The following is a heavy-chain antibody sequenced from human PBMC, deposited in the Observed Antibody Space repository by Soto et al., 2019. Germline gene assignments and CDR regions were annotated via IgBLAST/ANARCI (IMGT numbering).Heavy chain of an antibody. J-gene: IGHJ4*02. CDR2: IIPIFGTA. V-gene: IGHV1-69*13. CDR3: ARASGYYDSSGYPQGPLQFDY. CDR1: GGTFSSYA. D-gene: IGHD3-22*01. Sequence: GASVKVSCKASGGTFSSYAISWVRQAPGQGLEWMGGIIPIFGTANYAQKFQGRVTITADESTSTAYMELSSLRSEDTAVYYCARASGYYDSSGYPQGPLQFDYWGQGTLVTVSS.